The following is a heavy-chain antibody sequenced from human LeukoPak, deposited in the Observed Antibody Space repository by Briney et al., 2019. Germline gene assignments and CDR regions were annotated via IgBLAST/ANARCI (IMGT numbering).Heavy chain of an antibody. D-gene: IGHD1-14*01. CDR1: GYSFTSYW. J-gene: IGHJ6*03. CDR3: ARHRTLDRGGYYYMDV. V-gene: IGHV5-51*01. Sequence: GESLKISCKGSGYSFTSYWIGWVRQMPGKGLGWMGIIYPGDSDTRYGPSCQVQVSISDDKSISTAYLQWSSLKASDTPMYYCARHRTLDRGGYYYMDVWGKGTTVTVSS. CDR2: IYPGDSDT.